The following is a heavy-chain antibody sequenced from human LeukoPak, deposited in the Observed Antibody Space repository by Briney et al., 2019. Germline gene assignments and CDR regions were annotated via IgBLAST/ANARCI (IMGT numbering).Heavy chain of an antibody. CDR3: ARERGSCFDY. CDR1: GFTFSSYE. Sequence: GGSLRLSCAASGFTFSSYEMNWVRQAPGKGLEWVSYISSSGSTIYYADSVKGRFTISRDNAKNSLYLQMNSLRAEDTAVYYCARERGSCFDYWGQGTLVTVSS. CDR2: ISSSGSTI. J-gene: IGHJ4*02. V-gene: IGHV3-48*03. D-gene: IGHD1-26*01.